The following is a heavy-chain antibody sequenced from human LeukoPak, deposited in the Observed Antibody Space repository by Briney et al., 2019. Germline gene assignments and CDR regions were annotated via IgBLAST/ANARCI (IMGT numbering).Heavy chain of an antibody. V-gene: IGHV1-69*13. CDR1: GGTFSSYA. Sequence: SVKVSCKASGGTFSSYAISWVRQAPGQGLEWMGGIIPIFGTANYAQKFQGRVTITADESTSTAYMEPSSLRSEDTAVYYCASHYYDSSGYLEAFDIWGQGTMVTVSS. CDR3: ASHYYDSSGYLEAFDI. D-gene: IGHD3-22*01. J-gene: IGHJ3*02. CDR2: IIPIFGTA.